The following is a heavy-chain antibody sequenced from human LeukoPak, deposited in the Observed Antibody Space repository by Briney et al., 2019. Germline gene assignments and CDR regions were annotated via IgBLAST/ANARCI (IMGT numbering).Heavy chain of an antibody. CDR2: MNPNSGNT. Sequence: ASVKVSCKASGYTFTSYDINWVRQATGQGLEWMGWMNPNSGNTGYAQKFQGRVTITRNTSISTAYMELSSLRSEDTAVYYCASGVGYCSSTSCYGPHNYYYYYMDVWGKGTTVTVSS. CDR3: ASGVGYCSSTSCYGPHNYYYYYMDV. V-gene: IGHV1-8*03. J-gene: IGHJ6*03. CDR1: GYTFTSYD. D-gene: IGHD2-2*01.